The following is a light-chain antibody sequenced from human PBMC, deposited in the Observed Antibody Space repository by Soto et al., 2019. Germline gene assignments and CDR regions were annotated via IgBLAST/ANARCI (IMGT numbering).Light chain of an antibody. CDR3: AAWDDSLSGFYL. CDR1: SSNIGKNY. Sequence: QSALTQPPSASGTPGQRVTISCSGSSSNIGKNYVYWYQQLPGTAPELLIYSNSQRPSGVPDRFSASKSGTSASLAISGLRSEDEADYYCAAWDDSLSGFYLFGTGTKV. CDR2: SNS. V-gene: IGLV1-47*02. J-gene: IGLJ1*01.